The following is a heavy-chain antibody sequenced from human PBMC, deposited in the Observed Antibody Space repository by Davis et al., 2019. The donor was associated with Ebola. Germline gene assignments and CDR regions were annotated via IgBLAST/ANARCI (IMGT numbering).Heavy chain of an antibody. Sequence: MPSETLSLTCTVSGGSISSYYWSWIRQPPGKGLEWIGYIYYSGSTNYNPSLKSRVTISVDKSKNQFSLKLSSVTAADTAVYYCARDTGWLRQYYFDYWGQGTLVTVSS. J-gene: IGHJ4*02. CDR1: GGSISSYY. CDR3: ARDTGWLRQYYFDY. CDR2: IYYSGST. D-gene: IGHD5-12*01. V-gene: IGHV4-59*12.